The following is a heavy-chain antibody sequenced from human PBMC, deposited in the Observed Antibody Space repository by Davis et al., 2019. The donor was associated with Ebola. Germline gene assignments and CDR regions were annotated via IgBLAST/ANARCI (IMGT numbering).Heavy chain of an antibody. J-gene: IGHJ6*02. CDR2: INPNSGGT. D-gene: IGHD3-9*01. Sequence: ASVKVSCKASGYTFTGYYMHWVRQAPGQGLEWMGWINPNSGGTNYAQKFQGRVTMTRDTSISTAYMELSRLRSDDTAVYYCARGVFDSQTYYYYGMDVWGQGTTVTVSS. V-gene: IGHV1-2*02. CDR3: ARGVFDSQTYYYYGMDV. CDR1: GYTFTGYY.